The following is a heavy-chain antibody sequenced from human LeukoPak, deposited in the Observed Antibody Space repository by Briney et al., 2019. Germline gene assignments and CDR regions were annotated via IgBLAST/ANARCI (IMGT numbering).Heavy chain of an antibody. Sequence: GGSLRLSCAASGFTFSSYATHWVRQAPGKGLEWVAVISYDGSNKYYADSVKGRFTISRDNSKNTLYLQMNSLRAEDTAVYYCASPTDDSSGYEEYFQHWGQGTLVTVSS. V-gene: IGHV3-30-3*01. CDR2: ISYDGSNK. D-gene: IGHD3-22*01. J-gene: IGHJ1*01. CDR1: GFTFSSYA. CDR3: ASPTDDSSGYEEYFQH.